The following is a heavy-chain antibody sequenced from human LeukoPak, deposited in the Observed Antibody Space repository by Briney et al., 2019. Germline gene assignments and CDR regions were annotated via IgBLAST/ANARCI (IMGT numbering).Heavy chain of an antibody. CDR3: ARRSRGYSFDI. J-gene: IGHJ3*02. Sequence: GASVKVSCKASGSTFTTYYIHWVRQAPGQGLEWMGYIYPKNGATKYAQKFQGRVTLTRDTSITTAYMELSSLRSDDTAVYYCARRSRGYSFDIWGQGTMVTVSS. D-gene: IGHD5-18*01. CDR2: IYPKNGAT. V-gene: IGHV1-2*02. CDR1: GSTFTTYY.